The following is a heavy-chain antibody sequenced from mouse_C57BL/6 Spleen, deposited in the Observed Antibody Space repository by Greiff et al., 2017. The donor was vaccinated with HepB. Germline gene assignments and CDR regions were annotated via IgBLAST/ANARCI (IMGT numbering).Heavy chain of an antibody. D-gene: IGHD2-1*01. CDR3: AREGYYGNYLYAMDY. CDR2: INPNYGTT. V-gene: IGHV1-39*01. J-gene: IGHJ4*01. Sequence: EVKLQQSGPELVKPGASVKISCKASGYSFTDYNMNWVKQSNGKSLEWIGVINPNYGTTSYNQKFKGKATLTVDQSSSTAYMQLNSLTSEDSAVYYCAREGYYGNYLYAMDYWGQGTSVTVSS. CDR1: GYSFTDYN.